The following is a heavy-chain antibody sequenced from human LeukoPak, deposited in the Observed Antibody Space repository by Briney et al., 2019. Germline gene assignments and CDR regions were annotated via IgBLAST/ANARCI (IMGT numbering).Heavy chain of an antibody. Sequence: GGFLRLSCAASGFTFSSYGMHWVRQAPGKGLEWVAVISYDGSNKYYADSVKGRFTIFRDNSKNTLYLQMNSLRAEDTAVYYCAKDLWFGEPHSGVVFDYWGQGTLVTVSS. CDR1: GFTFSSYG. D-gene: IGHD3-10*01. CDR2: ISYDGSNK. J-gene: IGHJ4*02. V-gene: IGHV3-30*18. CDR3: AKDLWFGEPHSGVVFDY.